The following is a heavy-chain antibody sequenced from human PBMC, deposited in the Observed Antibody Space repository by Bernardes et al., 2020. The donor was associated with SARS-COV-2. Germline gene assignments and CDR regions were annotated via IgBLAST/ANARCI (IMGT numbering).Heavy chain of an antibody. CDR3: AREWITLVRGVIGMDV. D-gene: IGHD3-10*01. CDR2: IYTSGRT. Sequence: SETLSLTCTVSGGSISSGSYYWSWIRQPAGKGLECIGHIYTSGRTNYNPSLKSRAIISVDSSKNQFSLRLSSVTAADTAVYYCAREWITLVRGVIGMDVWGQGTTVTVSS. V-gene: IGHV4-61*09. J-gene: IGHJ6*02. CDR1: GGSISSGSYY.